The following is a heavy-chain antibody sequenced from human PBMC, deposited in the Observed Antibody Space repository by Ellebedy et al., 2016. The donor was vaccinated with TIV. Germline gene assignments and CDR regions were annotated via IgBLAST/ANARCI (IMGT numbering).Heavy chain of an antibody. CDR1: GGSISSYY. V-gene: IGHV4-59*01. D-gene: IGHD2-15*01. CDR3: ARDAVVVAATLSWDAFDI. J-gene: IGHJ3*02. CDR2: IYYSGST. Sequence: SETLSLTXTVSGGSISSYYWSWIRQPPGKGLEWIGYIYYSGSTNYNPSLKSRVTISVDTSKNQFSLKLSSVTAADTAVYYCARDAVVVAATLSWDAFDIWGQGTMVTVSS.